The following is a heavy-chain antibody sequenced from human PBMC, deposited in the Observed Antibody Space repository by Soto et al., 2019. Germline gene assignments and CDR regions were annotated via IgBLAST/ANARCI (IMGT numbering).Heavy chain of an antibody. D-gene: IGHD7-27*01. CDR3: ARSVNWGTSDY. Sequence: QVQLQQWGAGLLKPSETLSLTCAVYGGSFSGYYWSWIRQPPGKGLEWIEEINHSGSTNYNPSLKSRVTISVDTSKNQFSLKLSSVTAADTAVYYCARSVNWGTSDYWGQGTLVTVSS. CDR1: GGSFSGYY. J-gene: IGHJ4*02. CDR2: INHSGST. V-gene: IGHV4-34*01.